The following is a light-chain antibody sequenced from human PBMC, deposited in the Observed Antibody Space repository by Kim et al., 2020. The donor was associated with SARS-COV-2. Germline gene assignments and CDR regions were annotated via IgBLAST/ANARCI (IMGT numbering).Light chain of an antibody. CDR2: QDN. J-gene: IGLJ3*02. V-gene: IGLV3-1*01. CDR1: KLGDKY. Sequence: SYELTQPPSVSVSPRQTASITCSGDKLGDKYACWYQQKPGQSPVLVIYQDNKRPSGIPERFSGSNSGNTATLTISGTQAMDEADYYCQAWDSSTAVFGGGTQLTVL. CDR3: QAWDSSTAV.